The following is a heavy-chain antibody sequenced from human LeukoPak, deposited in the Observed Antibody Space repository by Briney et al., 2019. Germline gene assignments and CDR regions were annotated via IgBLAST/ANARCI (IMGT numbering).Heavy chain of an antibody. CDR3: AKDLSSGWCDY. CDR1: GFTFSSYG. CDR2: ISYDGSNK. D-gene: IGHD6-19*01. V-gene: IGHV3-30*18. Sequence: GGSLRLSCAASGFTFSSYGMHWVRQAPGKGLEWVAVISYDGSNKYYAHSVKGRFAISRDNSKNTLYLQMNSLRAEDTAVYYCAKDLSSGWCDYWGQGTLVTVSS. J-gene: IGHJ4*02.